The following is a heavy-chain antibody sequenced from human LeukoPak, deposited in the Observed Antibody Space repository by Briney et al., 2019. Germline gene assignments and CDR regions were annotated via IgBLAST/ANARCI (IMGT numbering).Heavy chain of an antibody. V-gene: IGHV3-23*01. Sequence: GGSLRLSCAASGFTFSSYAMSWVRQAPGKGLEWVSAISGSGGSTYYADSVKGRFTISRDNSKNTLYLQMNSLRAEDTAVYYCVGKVTGSGSYYSPDFDYWGQGTLVTVSS. CDR3: VGKVTGSGSYYSPDFDY. J-gene: IGHJ4*02. CDR1: GFTFSSYA. D-gene: IGHD3-10*01. CDR2: ISGSGGST.